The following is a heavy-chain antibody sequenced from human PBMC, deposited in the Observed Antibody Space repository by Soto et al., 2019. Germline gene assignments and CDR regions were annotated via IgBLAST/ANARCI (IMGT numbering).Heavy chain of an antibody. D-gene: IGHD2-2*01. V-gene: IGHV1-8*01. CDR2: MNPNSGNT. CDR3: ARGYRDIVVVPAPYYFDY. J-gene: IGHJ4*02. Sequence: QVQLVQSGAEVKKPGASVKVSCKASGYTFTSYDINWVRQATGQGLEWMGWMNPNSGNTGYAQKFQGRVTMTRNTSISTAYMERSSLRSEDTAVYYCARGYRDIVVVPAPYYFDYWGQGTLVTVSS. CDR1: GYTFTSYD.